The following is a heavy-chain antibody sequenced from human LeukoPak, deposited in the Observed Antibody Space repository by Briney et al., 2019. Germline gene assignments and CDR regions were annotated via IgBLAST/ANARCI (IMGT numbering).Heavy chain of an antibody. CDR3: ARDSSLSGINDAFDI. J-gene: IGHJ3*02. Sequence: ASVKVSCKASGYTFTSYGISWVRQAPGQGLEWMGWINPNSGGTNYAQKFQGRVTMTRDTSISTAYMELSRLRSDDTAVYYCARDSSLSGINDAFDIWGQGTMVTVSS. V-gene: IGHV1-2*02. CDR2: INPNSGGT. D-gene: IGHD1-26*01. CDR1: GYTFTSYG.